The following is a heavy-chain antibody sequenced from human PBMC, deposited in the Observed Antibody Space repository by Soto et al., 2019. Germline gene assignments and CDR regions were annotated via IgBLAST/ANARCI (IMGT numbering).Heavy chain of an antibody. J-gene: IGHJ6*02. CDR2: IIPIFGTA. D-gene: IGHD4-17*01. Sequence: QVQLVQSGAEVKKPGSSVKVSCKASGGTFSSYAISWVRQAPGQGLEWMGGIIPIFGTANYAQKFQGRVTITADESTSTAYMGLSSRRSEDTAVYYCGRHGDPGRYYYGMDDWGQGTTVTVSS. CDR1: GGTFSSYA. CDR3: GRHGDPGRYYYGMDD. V-gene: IGHV1-69*12.